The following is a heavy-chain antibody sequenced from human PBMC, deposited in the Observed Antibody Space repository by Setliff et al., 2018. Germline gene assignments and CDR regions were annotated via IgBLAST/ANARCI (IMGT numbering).Heavy chain of an antibody. V-gene: IGHV4-39*07. CDR1: DDSFTSSRYY. CDR2: ISYSGIT. Sequence: PSETLSLTCTVSDDSFTSSRYYWGWIRQAPGSGLEWIGSISYSGITNYNPSLKSRVTISVDTSKNQFSLKLSSVTAADTAVYYCARGQDSDYIWGSYRYTTGEDWYFDLWGRGTLVT. CDR3: ARGQDSDYIWGSYRYTTGEDWYFDL. D-gene: IGHD3-16*02. J-gene: IGHJ2*01.